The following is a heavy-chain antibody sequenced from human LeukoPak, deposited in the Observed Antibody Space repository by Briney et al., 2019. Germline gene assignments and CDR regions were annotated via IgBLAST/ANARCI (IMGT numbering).Heavy chain of an antibody. D-gene: IGHD2-15*01. V-gene: IGHV4-30-2*01. CDR3: ARDGGGSDC. J-gene: IGHJ4*02. CDR2: IYHSGST. Sequence: SETLSLTCTVSGGSISSGGYYWSWIRQPPGKGLEWIGQIYHSGSTNYNPSLKSRVTISVDKSNNQFSLKLKYVTAADTAVYYCARDGGGSDCWGQGTLVTVSS. CDR1: GGSISSGGYY.